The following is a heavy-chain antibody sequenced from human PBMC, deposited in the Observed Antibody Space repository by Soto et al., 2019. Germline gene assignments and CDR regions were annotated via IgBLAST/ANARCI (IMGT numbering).Heavy chain of an antibody. CDR2: ISGSGGST. D-gene: IGHD2-8*01. CDR3: AKDGVFEGSGPIDY. CDR1: GFTFSSYA. V-gene: IGHV3-23*01. Sequence: EVQLLESGGGLVQPGGSLRLSCAASGFTFSSYAMSWVRQAPGKVLEWVSAISGSGGSTYYADSVKGRFTISRDNSKNTLYLQMNSLRAEDTAVYYCAKDGVFEGSGPIDYWGQGTLVTVSS. J-gene: IGHJ4*02.